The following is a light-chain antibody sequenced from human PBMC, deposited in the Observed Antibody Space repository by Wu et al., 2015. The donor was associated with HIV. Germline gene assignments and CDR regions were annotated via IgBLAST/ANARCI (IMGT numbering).Light chain of an antibody. J-gene: IGKJ5*01. CDR3: QHRTNWPLT. Sequence: EIVLTQSPATLSLSPGERATLSCRASQSVRTYLAWYQQKPGQAPRLLISYASSRAAGVPARFSGSGSETDFTLTISSLEPEDFAVYYCQHRTNWPLTFGQGHDW. CDR2: YAS. CDR1: QSVRTY. V-gene: IGKV3-11*01.